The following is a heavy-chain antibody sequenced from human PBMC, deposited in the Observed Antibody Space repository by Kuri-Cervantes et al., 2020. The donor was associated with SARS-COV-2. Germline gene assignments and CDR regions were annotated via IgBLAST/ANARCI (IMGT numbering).Heavy chain of an antibody. CDR2: IKQDGSEK. D-gene: IGHD2-15*01. J-gene: IGHJ4*02. Sequence: GSLRLSCAASGFTFSSYAMHWVRQAPGKGLEWVANIKQDGSEKYYVDPVKGRFTISRDNAKNSLYLQMNSLRAEDTAVYYCARDLYCSGGSCYSLGFDYWGQGTLVTVSS. CDR1: GFTFSSYA. V-gene: IGHV3-7*01. CDR3: ARDLYCSGGSCYSLGFDY.